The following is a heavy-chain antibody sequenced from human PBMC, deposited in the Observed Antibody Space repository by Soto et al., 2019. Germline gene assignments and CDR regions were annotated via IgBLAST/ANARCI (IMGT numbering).Heavy chain of an antibody. J-gene: IGHJ4*02. D-gene: IGHD3-3*01. CDR3: ARVGALTIFGLDY. CDR2: IYHSGST. V-gene: IGHV4-4*02. CDR1: GGSISSSNW. Sequence: SETLSLTCAVSGGSISSSNWWSWVRQPPGKGLEWIGEIYHSGSTNYNPSLKSRVTISVDKSKNQFSLKLSSVTAADTAVYYCARVGALTIFGLDYWGQGTLVTVSS.